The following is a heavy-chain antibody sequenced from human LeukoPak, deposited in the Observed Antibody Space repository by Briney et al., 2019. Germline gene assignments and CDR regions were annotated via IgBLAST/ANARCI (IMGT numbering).Heavy chain of an antibody. CDR2: ITSGSSYR. J-gene: IGHJ4*02. CDR1: GFTFSSYS. Sequence: TGGSLRLSCAASGFTFSSYSMNWVRQAPGKGLEWVSSITSGSSYRFYADSVKGRFTISRDNSKNTLYLQMNSLRAEDTAVYYCAKVEVDYWGQGTLVTVSS. CDR3: AKVEVDY. V-gene: IGHV3-21*04.